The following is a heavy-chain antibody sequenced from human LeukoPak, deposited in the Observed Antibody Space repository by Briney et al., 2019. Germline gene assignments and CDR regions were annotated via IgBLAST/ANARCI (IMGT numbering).Heavy chain of an antibody. CDR3: AKIQTGRGSYSRYYQYGMDV. D-gene: IGHD1-26*01. CDR1: GFLFSAYG. CDR2: ISYDGSNK. Sequence: SGGSLTLSCAASGFLFSAYGMHWVRQAPGKGLEWVAVISYDGSNKYFVDSVKGRFTISRDNSKNTLYLQMNSLRAGDTAVYYCAKIQTGRGSYSRYYQYGMDVWGQGTTVTVSS. J-gene: IGHJ6*02. V-gene: IGHV3-30*18.